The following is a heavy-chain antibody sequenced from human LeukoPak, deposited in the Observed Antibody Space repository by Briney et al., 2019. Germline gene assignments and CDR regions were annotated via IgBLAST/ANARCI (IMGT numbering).Heavy chain of an antibody. V-gene: IGHV4-59*01. D-gene: IGHD1-14*01. CDR2: IYSSGST. J-gene: IGHJ4*02. CDR3: ARGRTYCDYFDC. Sequence: PSETLSLTCTVYGGSISSYYWSWIRQPPGKGLEWIGYIYSSGSTNYNPSLKSRVTICLDTSKTQSSLELTSATAADTAVYYCARGRTYCDYFDCWGRGGVLSVSS. CDR1: GGSISSYY.